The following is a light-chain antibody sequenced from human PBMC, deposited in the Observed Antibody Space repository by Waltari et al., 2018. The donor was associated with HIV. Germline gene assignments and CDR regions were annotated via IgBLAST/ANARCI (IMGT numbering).Light chain of an antibody. V-gene: IGLV2-11*01. Sequence: QSALTQPRSVSESPGQSVTISCTGTSSDFGAYNYVSWYQQHPGRAPKFIIYNVSERPSGVPDRFSGSKSGNTASLTISGLQAEDEADYYCSSYAGTSNFVLFGGGTKLTVL. CDR3: SSYAGTSNFVL. CDR2: NVS. J-gene: IGLJ2*01. CDR1: SSDFGAYNY.